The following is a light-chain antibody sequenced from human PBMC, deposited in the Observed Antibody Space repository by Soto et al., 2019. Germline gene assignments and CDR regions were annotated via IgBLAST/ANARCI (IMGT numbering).Light chain of an antibody. J-gene: IGLJ2*01. CDR3: CSYASSGTFVV. CDR2: EGS. V-gene: IGLV2-23*03. CDR1: SXDVATFNL. Sequence: QSALTQPASVSGSPGQSITIXCSGXSXDVATFNLVSWYQQHPGKAPKLMVYEGSKRPSGVSSRFSGSKSGSTASLTISGLQAEDEAAYYCCSYASSGTFVVFGGGTKLTVL.